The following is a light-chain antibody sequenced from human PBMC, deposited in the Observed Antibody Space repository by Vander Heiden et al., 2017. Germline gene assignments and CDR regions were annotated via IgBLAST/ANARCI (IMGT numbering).Light chain of an antibody. CDR2: WAS. CDR1: QSVLYSSNNKNY. V-gene: IGKV4-1*01. J-gene: IGKJ3*01. CDR3: QQYYSTPLFT. Sequence: DIVMTQSPDSLAVSLGERATINCKSSQSVLYSSNNKNYLAWYQQKPGQPPKLLIYWASTREAGVPDRFSGSGCGADFTLTISSLQAEDVAVYYCQQYYSTPLFTFGHGTKVDIK.